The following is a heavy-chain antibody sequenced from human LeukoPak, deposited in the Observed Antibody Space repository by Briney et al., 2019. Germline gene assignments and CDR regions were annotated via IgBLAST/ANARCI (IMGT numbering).Heavy chain of an antibody. CDR1: GGSISSYY. J-gene: IGHJ4*02. V-gene: IGHV4-59*12. CDR2: IYYSGST. D-gene: IGHD1-26*01. CDR3: AGGWELPHFDY. Sequence: SETLSLTCTVSGGSISSYYWSWIRQPPGKGLEWIGYIYYSGSTNNNPSLKSRVTISVDTSKNQFSLKLSSVTAADTAVYYCAGGWELPHFDYWGQGTLVTVSS.